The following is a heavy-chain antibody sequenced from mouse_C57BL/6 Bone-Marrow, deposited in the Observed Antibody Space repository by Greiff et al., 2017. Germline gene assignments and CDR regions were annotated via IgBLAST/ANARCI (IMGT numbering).Heavy chain of an antibody. CDR1: GYTFTSYD. CDR2: IYPRGGST. J-gene: IGHJ4*01. D-gene: IGHD2-1*01. V-gene: IGHV1-85*01. CDR3: AIYYGNHCAMDY. Sequence: VQLQQSGPELAKPGASVKLSCKASGYTFTSYDINWVKQRPGQGLEWIGWIYPRGGSTKYNEKFKGKATLSVDTSSSTAYMELHSLTSEDSAVYFCAIYYGNHCAMDYWGQGTSVTVSS.